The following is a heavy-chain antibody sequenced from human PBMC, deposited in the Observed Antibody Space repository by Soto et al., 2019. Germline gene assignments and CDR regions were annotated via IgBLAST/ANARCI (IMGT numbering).Heavy chain of an antibody. CDR3: ARLITAASYYYGMDV. V-gene: IGHV5-51*01. J-gene: IGHJ6*02. CDR1: GYSFTSYW. Sequence: GESLKISCKGSGYSFTSYWIGWVRQMPGKGLEWMGIIYPGDSDTRYSPSFQGQVTISADKSISTAYLQWSSLKASDTAMYYCARLITAASYYYGMDVWAQGTTVTVSS. CDR2: IYPGDSDT. D-gene: IGHD6-13*01.